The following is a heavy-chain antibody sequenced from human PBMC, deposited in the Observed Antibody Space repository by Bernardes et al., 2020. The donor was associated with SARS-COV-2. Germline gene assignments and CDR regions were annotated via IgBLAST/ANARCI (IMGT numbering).Heavy chain of an antibody. V-gene: IGHV4-39*01. D-gene: IGHD5-12*01. J-gene: IGHJ4*02. CDR3: ARGDGYKKSAYDY. CDR1: GGSISSSSYY. Sequence: SETLSLTCTVSGGSISSSSYYWGWIRQPPGKGLEWFGSIYYSGSTYYNPSLKSRVTISVDTSKNQFSLKLSSVTAADTAVYYCARGDGYKKSAYDYWGQGTLVTVSS. CDR2: IYYSGST.